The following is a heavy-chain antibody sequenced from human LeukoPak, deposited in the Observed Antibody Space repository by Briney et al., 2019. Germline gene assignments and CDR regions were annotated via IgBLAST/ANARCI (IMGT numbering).Heavy chain of an antibody. D-gene: IGHD2-15*01. CDR3: AKTVVVVVAATNFDY. J-gene: IGHJ4*02. V-gene: IGHV3-23*01. CDR2: ISGSGGST. Sequence: PGGSLRLSCAASGFTFSNYAMSWVRQAPGKGLEWVSAISGSGGSTYYADSVKGRFTISRDNSKNTLYLQMNSLRAEDTAVYYCAKTVVVVVAATNFDYWGQGTLVTVSS. CDR1: GFTFSNYA.